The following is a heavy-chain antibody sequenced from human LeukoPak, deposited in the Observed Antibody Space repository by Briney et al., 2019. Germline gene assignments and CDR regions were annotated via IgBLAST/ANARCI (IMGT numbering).Heavy chain of an antibody. Sequence: PSETLSLTCAVYGGSFSGYYWSWIRQPPGKGLEWIGEINHSGSTNYNPSLKSRVTISVDTSKNQFSLKLSSVTAADTAVYYCARGRGYSGSYRSLDYWGQGTLVTVSS. CDR3: ARGRGYSGSYRSLDY. V-gene: IGHV4-34*01. D-gene: IGHD1-26*01. CDR1: GGSFSGYY. J-gene: IGHJ4*02. CDR2: INHSGST.